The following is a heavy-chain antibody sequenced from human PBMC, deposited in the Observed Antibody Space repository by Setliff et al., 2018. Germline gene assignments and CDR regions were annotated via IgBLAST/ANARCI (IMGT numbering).Heavy chain of an antibody. Sequence: ASVKVSCKASGYTFTSYGISWVRQAPGQGLDWMGWISAYNGNTNYVQKLQGRVTMTTDTSTSTAYMELRSLRSDDTAVYYCARDSPEGIIVGVPSVWGQGTLVTSPQ. J-gene: IGHJ4*02. CDR3: ARDSPEGIIVGVPSV. CDR1: GYTFTSYG. D-gene: IGHD1-26*01. CDR2: ISAYNGNT. V-gene: IGHV1-18*01.